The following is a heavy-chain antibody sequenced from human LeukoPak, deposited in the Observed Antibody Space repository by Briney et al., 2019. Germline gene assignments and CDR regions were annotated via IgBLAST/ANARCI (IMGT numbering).Heavy chain of an antibody. V-gene: IGHV3-30*18. J-gene: IGHJ4*02. Sequence: PGGSLRLSCAASGFTFSSYGMHWVRQAPGKGLEWVAVISYDGSNKYYADSVKGRFTISRDNSKNTLYLQMNSLRAEDTAVYYCAKPYIVGATRGYFDYWGQGTLVTVSS. CDR2: ISYDGSNK. D-gene: IGHD1-26*01. CDR3: AKPYIVGATRGYFDY. CDR1: GFTFSSYG.